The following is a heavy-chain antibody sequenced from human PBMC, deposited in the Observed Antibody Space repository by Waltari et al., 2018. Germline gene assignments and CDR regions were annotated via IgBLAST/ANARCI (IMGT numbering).Heavy chain of an antibody. V-gene: IGHV4-59*01. CDR1: GGSISSYY. J-gene: IGHJ4*02. Sequence: QVQLQESGPGLVKPSETLSLTCTVSGGSISSYYWSWIRQPPGKGLEWIGYIYYSGSTNYNPSLKSRVTISVDTSKNQFSLKLSSVTAADTAVYYCARDRRGDYFDYWGQGTLVIVSS. D-gene: IGHD3-16*01. CDR2: IYYSGST. CDR3: ARDRRGDYFDY.